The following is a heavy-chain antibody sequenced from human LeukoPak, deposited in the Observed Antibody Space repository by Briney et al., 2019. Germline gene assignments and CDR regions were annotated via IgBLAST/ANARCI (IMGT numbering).Heavy chain of an antibody. Sequence: PGGSLRLSCAASGFTFSSYGMHWVRQAPGKGLEWVAVISYDGSNKYYADSVKGRFTISRDNAENSLYLQMNSLRAEDTALYYCAKDVKFNRLNYIDYWGQGTLVTVSS. D-gene: IGHD1-14*01. CDR1: GFTFSSYG. CDR2: ISYDGSNK. CDR3: AKDVKFNRLNYIDY. J-gene: IGHJ4*02. V-gene: IGHV3-30*18.